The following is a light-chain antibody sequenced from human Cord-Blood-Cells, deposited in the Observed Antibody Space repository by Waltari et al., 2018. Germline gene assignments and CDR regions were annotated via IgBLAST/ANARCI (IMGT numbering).Light chain of an antibody. V-gene: IGKV4-1*01. J-gene: IGKJ4*01. CDR3: QQYYSTPLT. Sequence: DIVMTQSPDSLDVSLGERATINCKSSQSVLYSSNNKNYLAWYQQKPGQPPKLLISWASTRESGVPDRFSGSGSGTDFTLTISSLQAEDVAVYYCQQYYSTPLTFGGGTKVEIK. CDR1: QSVLYSSNNKNY. CDR2: WAS.